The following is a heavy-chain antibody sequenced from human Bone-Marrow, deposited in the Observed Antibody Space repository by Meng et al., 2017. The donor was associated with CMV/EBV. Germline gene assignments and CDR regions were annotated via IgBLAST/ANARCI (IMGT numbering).Heavy chain of an antibody. Sequence: QVQMQESGPGLVKPSQTLSLTCTVSGGSISSGGYYWSWIRQHPGKGLEWIGYIYYSGSTYYNPSPKSRVTISVDTSKNQFFLKLSSETAADTAVYYCARQPGGYGDYGLLWGQGTLVTVSS. J-gene: IGHJ4*02. CDR1: GGSISSGGYY. V-gene: IGHV4-31*03. D-gene: IGHD4-17*01. CDR2: IYYSGST. CDR3: ARQPGGYGDYGLL.